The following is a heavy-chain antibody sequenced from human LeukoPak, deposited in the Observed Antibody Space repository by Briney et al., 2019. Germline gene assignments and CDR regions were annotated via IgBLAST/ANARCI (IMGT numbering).Heavy chain of an antibody. CDR3: ARHDCDSSRCSVNWFDP. CDR2: IYDSGNT. Sequence: PSETLSLTCSVSGDSNSFYYWSWIRQPPGKGLEWIGTIYDSGNTNYNPSLRSRLTISVDTSRNQFSLKLSSVTAADTAVYYCARHDCDSSRCSVNWFDPWGQGTLVTVSS. D-gene: IGHD2/OR15-2a*01. J-gene: IGHJ5*02. V-gene: IGHV4-39*01. CDR1: GDSNSFYY.